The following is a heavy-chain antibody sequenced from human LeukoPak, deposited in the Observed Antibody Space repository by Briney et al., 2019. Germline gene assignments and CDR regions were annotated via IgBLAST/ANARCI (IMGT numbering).Heavy chain of an antibody. CDR1: GFTFSSSYS. CDR3: TRDSPQQIQLWEY. CDR2: IRSKAYGGTT. V-gene: IGHV3-49*04. J-gene: IGHJ4*02. D-gene: IGHD5-18*01. Sequence: GGSLRLSCVVSGFTFSSSYSLNWVRQAPGKGLECVGFIRSKAYGGTTEYAASVKGRFTISRHDSKSIAYLQMNSLKTEDTAVYYCTRDSPQQIQLWEYWGQGTLVTVSS.